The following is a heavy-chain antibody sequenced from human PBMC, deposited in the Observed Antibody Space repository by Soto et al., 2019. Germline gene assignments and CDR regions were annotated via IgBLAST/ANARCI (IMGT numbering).Heavy chain of an antibody. CDR3: ANSSTTRAWWFDP. CDR2: ISGSGGST. V-gene: IGHV3-23*01. Sequence: EVQLLESGGGLVQPGGSLRLSCAASGFTFSSYAMSWVRQAPGKGLEWVSSISGSGGSTYYADSVKVRFTISRDNSKNTLYLQMNSLSAEDTALYYCANSSTTRAWWFDPWGQGTLVTVSS. CDR1: GFTFSSYA. J-gene: IGHJ5*02. D-gene: IGHD2-2*01.